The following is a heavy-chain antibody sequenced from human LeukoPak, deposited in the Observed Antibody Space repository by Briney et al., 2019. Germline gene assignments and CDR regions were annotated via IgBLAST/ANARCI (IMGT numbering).Heavy chain of an antibody. CDR3: AGGPADDSASGIYSN. J-gene: IGHJ4*02. Sequence: PSETLSLTCAVYGGSFSGYFWSWIRQPPGKGLEWVGEINHSGSTNYKPSLKSRVTISVDTSKNHFSLKLTSVTAADTAVYFCAGGPADDSASGIYSNWGQGTLVTVSS. CDR1: GGSFSGYF. CDR2: INHSGST. D-gene: IGHD1-26*01. V-gene: IGHV4-34*01.